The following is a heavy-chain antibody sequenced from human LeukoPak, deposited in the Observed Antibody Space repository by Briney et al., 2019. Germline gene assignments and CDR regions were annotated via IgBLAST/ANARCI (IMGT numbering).Heavy chain of an antibody. CDR2: ICSSSSYI. CDR3: ARGVGSSGWYLGFDY. V-gene: IGHV3-21*01. D-gene: IGHD6-19*01. CDR1: GFTFSTYS. Sequence: GGSLRLSCAASGFTFSTYSMNWVRQAPGKGLEWVSSICSSSSYIYYADSVKGRFTISRDNAKNSLYLQMNSLRAEDTAVYYCARGVGSSGWYLGFDYWGQGTLVTVSS. J-gene: IGHJ4*02.